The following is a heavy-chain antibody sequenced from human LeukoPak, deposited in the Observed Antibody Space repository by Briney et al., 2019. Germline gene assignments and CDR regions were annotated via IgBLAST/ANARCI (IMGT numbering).Heavy chain of an antibody. CDR3: AKHTYYYDSSGYYYLDY. V-gene: IGHV3-33*06. CDR2: TWYDGSNK. Sequence: GGSLRLSCAASGFTFSSFGMHWVRQAPGKGLEWVAVTWYDGSNKYYADSVKGRFTISRDHSKNTLSLQMNSLRAEDTAVYYCAKHTYYYDSSGYYYLDYWGQGTLVTVSS. CDR1: GFTFSSFG. J-gene: IGHJ4*02. D-gene: IGHD3-22*01.